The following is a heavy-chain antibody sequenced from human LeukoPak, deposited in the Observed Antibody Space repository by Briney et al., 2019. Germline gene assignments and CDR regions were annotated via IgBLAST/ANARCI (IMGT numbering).Heavy chain of an antibody. CDR2: IYYSGST. Sequence: SETLSLTCTVSGGSISSSSYYWGWIRQPPGKGLEWIGSIYYSGSTYYNPSLKSRVTMSVDTSKNQFSLKLTSLTAADTAMYYCATHDYGNSRSEYWGQGTLVTVSS. J-gene: IGHJ4*02. CDR1: GGSISSSSYY. V-gene: IGHV4-39*07. CDR3: ATHDYGNSRSEY. D-gene: IGHD3-16*01.